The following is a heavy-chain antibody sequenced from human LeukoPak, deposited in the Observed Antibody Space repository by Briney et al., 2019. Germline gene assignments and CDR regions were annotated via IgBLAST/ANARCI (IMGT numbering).Heavy chain of an antibody. V-gene: IGHV1-8*01. J-gene: IGHJ6*02. D-gene: IGHD6-13*01. CDR2: MNPNRGNT. Sequence: ASVKVSCKASGYTFTSYDINWVRQATGQGLEWMGWMNPNRGNTGYAQKFQGRVTMTRNTSISTAYMELSSLRSEDTAVYYCARGGYSSSWYYYYYGMDVWGQGTTVTVSS. CDR3: ARGGYSSSWYYYYYGMDV. CDR1: GYTFTSYD.